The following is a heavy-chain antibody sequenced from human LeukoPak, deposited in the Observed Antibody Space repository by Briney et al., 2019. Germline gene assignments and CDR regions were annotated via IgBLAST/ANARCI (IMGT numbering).Heavy chain of an antibody. Sequence: VGSLRLSCAASGFTFSNAWMSWVRQAPGKGLEWVGRIKSKTDGGTTDYAAPVKGRFTISRDDSKNTLYLQMNSLKTEDTAVYYCTTAWGLVPSIDYWGQGTLVTVSS. CDR3: TTAWGLVPSIDY. CDR2: IKSKTDGGTT. V-gene: IGHV3-15*01. D-gene: IGHD2-8*01. J-gene: IGHJ4*02. CDR1: GFTFSNAW.